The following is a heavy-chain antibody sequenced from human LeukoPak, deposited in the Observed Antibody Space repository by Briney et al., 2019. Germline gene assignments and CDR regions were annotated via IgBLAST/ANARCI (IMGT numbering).Heavy chain of an antibody. D-gene: IGHD3-10*01. CDR3: ATPGLGDYYFDY. Sequence: LTGGSLRLSCAASRFTFSSYAMSWVRQAPGKGLEWVSAISGSGGSTYHADSVKGRFTISRDNSKNTLYLQMNSLRAEDTAVYYCATPGLGDYYFDYWGQGTLVTVSS. V-gene: IGHV3-23*01. CDR2: ISGSGGST. J-gene: IGHJ4*02. CDR1: RFTFSSYA.